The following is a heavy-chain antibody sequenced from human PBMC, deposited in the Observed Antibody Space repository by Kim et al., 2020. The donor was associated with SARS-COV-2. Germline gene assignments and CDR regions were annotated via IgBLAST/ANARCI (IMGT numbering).Heavy chain of an antibody. V-gene: IGHV1-3*01. Sequence: ASVKVSCKASGYTFTSYAMHWVRQAPGQRLEWMGWINAGNGNTKYSQKFQGRVTITRDTSASTAYMELSSLRSEDTAVYYCASSYCSSTSCYFDAFDIWGQGTMVTVSS. CDR1: GYTFTSYA. CDR3: ASSYCSSTSCYFDAFDI. CDR2: INAGNGNT. J-gene: IGHJ3*02. D-gene: IGHD2-2*01.